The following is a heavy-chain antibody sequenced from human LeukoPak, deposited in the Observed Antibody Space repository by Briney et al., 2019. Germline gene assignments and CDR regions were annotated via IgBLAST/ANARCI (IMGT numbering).Heavy chain of an antibody. CDR3: AKVPPRGYCSGGSCYRFYFDY. V-gene: IGHV3-23*01. J-gene: IGHJ4*02. CDR1: GFTFSSYA. CDR2: ISGSGGST. D-gene: IGHD2-15*01. Sequence: GGSLRLSCAASGFTFSSYAMSWVRQAPGKGLEWVSAISGSGGSTYYADSVKGRFTISRDNSKNTLYLQMNSLRAEDTAVYYCAKVPPRGYCSGGSCYRFYFDYWGQGTLVTVSS.